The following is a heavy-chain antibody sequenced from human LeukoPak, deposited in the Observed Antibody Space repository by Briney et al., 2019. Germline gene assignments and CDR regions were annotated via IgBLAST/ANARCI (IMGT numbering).Heavy chain of an antibody. CDR2: IYYSGST. J-gene: IGHJ4*02. D-gene: IGHD6-19*01. Sequence: PSETLSLTCTVSGGSIISSSYYWAWIRQPPGKGLEWIASIYYSGSTYYNPSLKSRVTISVDTSRNQFSLKLSSVTAADTAVYYCARGIAVAGRNFDYWGQGTLVTVSS. CDR1: GGSIISSSYY. CDR3: ARGIAVAGRNFDY. V-gene: IGHV4-39*07.